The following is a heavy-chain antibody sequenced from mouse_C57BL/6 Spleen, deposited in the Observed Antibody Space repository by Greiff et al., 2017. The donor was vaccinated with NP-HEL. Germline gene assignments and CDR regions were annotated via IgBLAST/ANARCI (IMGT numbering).Heavy chain of an antibody. CDR2: ISSGSSTI. CDR1: GFTFSDYE. D-gene: IGHD2-4*01. V-gene: IGHV5-17*01. J-gene: IGHJ1*03. Sequence: EVKLMESGGGLVKPGGSLKLSCAASGFTFSDYEMHWVRQAPEQGLEWVAYISSGSSTIYYADTVKGRFTISRDNAKNTLFLQMTSLRSEDTAMYYCARQRGMISRYFDVWGTGTTVTVSS. CDR3: ARQRGMISRYFDV.